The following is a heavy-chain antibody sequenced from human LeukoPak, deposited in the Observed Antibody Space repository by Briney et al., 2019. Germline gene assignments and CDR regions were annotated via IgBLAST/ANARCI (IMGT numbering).Heavy chain of an antibody. CDR2: INPSGGST. D-gene: IGHD2-2*02. CDR3: ARALYCSSTSCYKGYYGMDV. J-gene: IGHJ6*02. Sequence: ASVKVSCKASGGTFSSYAISWVRQAPGQGLEWMGIINPSGGSTSYAQKFQGRVTMTRDTSTSTVYMELSSLRSEDTAVYYCARALYCSSTSCYKGYYGMDVWGQGTTVTVSS. CDR1: GGTFSSYA. V-gene: IGHV1-46*01.